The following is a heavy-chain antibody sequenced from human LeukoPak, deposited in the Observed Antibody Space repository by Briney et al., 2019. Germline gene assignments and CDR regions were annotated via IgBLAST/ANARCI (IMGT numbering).Heavy chain of an antibody. Sequence: GGSLRLSCAASGFTFSSYEMNWVRQAPGKGLEWVSYISSSGSTIYYADSVKGRFTISRDNAKNSLYLQMNSLRAEDTAVHYCAKGGAYDLLTGSDFDHWGQGTLVTVSS. CDR1: GFTFSSYE. V-gene: IGHV3-48*03. CDR3: AKGGAYDLLTGSDFDH. CDR2: ISSSGSTI. D-gene: IGHD3-9*01. J-gene: IGHJ4*02.